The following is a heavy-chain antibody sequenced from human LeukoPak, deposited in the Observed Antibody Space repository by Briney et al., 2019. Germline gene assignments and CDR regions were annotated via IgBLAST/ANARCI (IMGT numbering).Heavy chain of an antibody. CDR1: GYTLTELS. Sequence: ASVKVSCKVSGYTLTELSMHWVRQAPGKGLEWMGGFDPEDGETIYAQKFQGRVTMTEDTSTDTAYMELSSLRSEDTAVYYCATTLMAAAGTFHYYGMDVWGQGTTVTVSS. CDR3: ATTLMAAAGTFHYYGMDV. J-gene: IGHJ6*02. V-gene: IGHV1-24*01. D-gene: IGHD6-13*01. CDR2: FDPEDGET.